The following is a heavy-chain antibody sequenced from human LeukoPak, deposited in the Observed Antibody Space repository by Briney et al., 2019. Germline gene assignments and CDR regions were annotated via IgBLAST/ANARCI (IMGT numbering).Heavy chain of an antibody. J-gene: IGHJ5*02. D-gene: IGHD3-10*01. V-gene: IGHV1-46*01. CDR2: INPSGGST. CDR1: GYTFTSYY. CDR3: ARAHITMVRGVTDWFDP. Sequence: GASVKVSCKASGYTFTSYYMHWVRQAPGQGLEWMGIINPSGGSTSYAQKFQGRVTMTRDTSTSTVYMELSSLRSDDTAVYYCARAHITMVRGVTDWFDPWGQGTLVTVSS.